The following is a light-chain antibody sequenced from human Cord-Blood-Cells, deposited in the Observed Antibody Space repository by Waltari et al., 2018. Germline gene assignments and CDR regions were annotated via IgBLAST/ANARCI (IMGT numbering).Light chain of an antibody. CDR3: QQYGSSPYT. CDR1: QSVSSSY. V-gene: IGKV3-20*01. CDR2: GAS. J-gene: IGKJ2*01. Sequence: EIVLTQYPGTLSLYPGETATLSCRASQSVSSSYLAWYQQKPGQAPRLLIYGASSRATGIPDRFSGSGSGTDFTLTISRLEPEDFAVYYCQQYGSSPYTFGQGTKLEIK.